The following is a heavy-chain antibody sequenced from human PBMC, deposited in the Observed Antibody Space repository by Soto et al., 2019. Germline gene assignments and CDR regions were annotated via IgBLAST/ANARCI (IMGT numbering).Heavy chain of an antibody. CDR1: GFTFSSYA. CDR3: AISNGGYSYGTYYYGMDV. J-gene: IGHJ6*02. CDR2: ISGSGGST. D-gene: IGHD5-18*01. Sequence: EVQLLESGGGLVQPGGSLRLSCAASGFTFSSYAMSWVRQAPGKGLEWVSAISGSGGSTYYADSVKGRFTISRDNSKNTLYLQMNSLRAEDTAVYYCAISNGGYSYGTYYYGMDVWGQGTTVTVSS. V-gene: IGHV3-23*01.